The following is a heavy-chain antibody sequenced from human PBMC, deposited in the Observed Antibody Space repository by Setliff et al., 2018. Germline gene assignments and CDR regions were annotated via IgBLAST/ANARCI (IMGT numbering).Heavy chain of an antibody. D-gene: IGHD6-19*01. CDR3: ARDSSGWSGFSRLVGVYYYYMDV. Sequence: ASVKVSCKASGFTFTRYAMNWVRQAPGQGLEWMGWINTNTGNPTYAQGFTGRFVFSLDTSVSTAYLQISSLRAEDTAVYYCARDSSGWSGFSRLVGVYYYYMDVWGKGTTVTVSS. CDR1: GFTFTRYA. CDR2: INTNTGNP. V-gene: IGHV7-4-1*02. J-gene: IGHJ6*03.